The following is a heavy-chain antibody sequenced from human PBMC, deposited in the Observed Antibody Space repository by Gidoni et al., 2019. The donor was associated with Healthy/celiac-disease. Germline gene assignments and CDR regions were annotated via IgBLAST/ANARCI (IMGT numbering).Heavy chain of an antibody. CDR2: IWYDGSNK. J-gene: IGHJ6*02. Sequence: QVQLVESGGGVVQPGRSLRLSCAASGFTFSSYGMHWVRQAPGKGLEWVAFIWYDGSNKYYADSVKGRFTISRDNSKNTLYLQMNSLRAEDTAVYYCARGERGDWLPDVYGMDVWGQGTTVTVSS. V-gene: IGHV3-33*01. CDR3: ARGERGDWLPDVYGMDV. CDR1: GFTFSSYG. D-gene: IGHD3-9*01.